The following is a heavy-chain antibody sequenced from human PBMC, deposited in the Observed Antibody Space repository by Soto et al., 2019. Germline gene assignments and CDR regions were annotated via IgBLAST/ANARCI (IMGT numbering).Heavy chain of an antibody. Sequence: EVQLAESGGGLAQPGGSLRLSCAASGFTLSGYAMDWVRQAPGKGLEYVSGISSNGVGTYYANSVQGRFTISRDNSKNTVYLQMGSLRPDDRAVSYCERRARPYFYYLDVWGKGTTVTVSS. CDR1: GFTLSGYA. CDR2: ISSNGVGT. J-gene: IGHJ6*03. V-gene: IGHV3-64*01. D-gene: IGHD6-6*01. CDR3: ERRARPYFYYLDV.